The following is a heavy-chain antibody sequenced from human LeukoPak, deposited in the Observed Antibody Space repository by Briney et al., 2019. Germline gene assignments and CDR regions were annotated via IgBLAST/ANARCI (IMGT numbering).Heavy chain of an antibody. CDR3: ARLNGWDLPLDAFDI. CDR1: GFTFSSYA. J-gene: IGHJ3*02. D-gene: IGHD1-26*01. CDR2: ISGSGGST. V-gene: IGHV3-23*01. Sequence: GGSLRLSCAASGFTFSSYAMSWVRQAPGKGLEWVSAISGSGGSTYYADSVKGRFIISRDNSKNTLYLQMNSLRAEDTAVYYCARLNGWDLPLDAFDIWGQGTMVTVSS.